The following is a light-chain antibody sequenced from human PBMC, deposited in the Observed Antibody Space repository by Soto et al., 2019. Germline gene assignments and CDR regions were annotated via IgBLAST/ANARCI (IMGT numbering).Light chain of an antibody. CDR2: DAS. CDR1: QSVSSY. V-gene: IGKV3-11*01. Sequence: EIVLTQSPATLSLSPGERATLSCRASQSVSSYLAWYQQKPGQAPRLLNYDASNRATGIPARFSGSGPGTDFTLTISSLEPEDFAVYYCQQRSNWPTFGQGTKVDIK. J-gene: IGKJ1*01. CDR3: QQRSNWPT.